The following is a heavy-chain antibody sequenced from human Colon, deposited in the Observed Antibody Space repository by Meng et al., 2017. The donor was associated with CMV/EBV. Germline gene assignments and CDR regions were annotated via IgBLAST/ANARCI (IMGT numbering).Heavy chain of an antibody. J-gene: IGHJ2*01. D-gene: IGHD2/OR15-2a*01. V-gene: IGHV3-30*02. CDR3: ARDHSSEPEWYFDL. CDR1: GFNFRIYS. CDR2: IRYDGDSR. Sequence: ASGFNFRIYSMNRVRQVPDKGPEWVSFIRYDGDSRTYADSVKGRFITSRDNSKNTLFLQMNSLRADDTAVYYCARDHSSEPEWYFDLWGRGTLVTVSS.